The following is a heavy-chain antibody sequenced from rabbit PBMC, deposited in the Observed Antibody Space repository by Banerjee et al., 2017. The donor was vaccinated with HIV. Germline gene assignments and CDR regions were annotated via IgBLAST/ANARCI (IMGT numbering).Heavy chain of an antibody. CDR3: ARGDSGYGVNFNL. CDR2: INTSSGNT. Sequence: QSLEESGGDLVKPEGSLTLTCTASGFSFSNKYVMCWVRQAPGKGLEWIACINTSSGNTVYATWAKGRFTISKTSWTTVTLQMTSLTAADTATYFCARGDSGYGVNFNLWGPGTLVTVS. V-gene: IGHV1S40*01. D-gene: IGHD1-1*01. CDR1: GFSFSNKYV. J-gene: IGHJ4*01.